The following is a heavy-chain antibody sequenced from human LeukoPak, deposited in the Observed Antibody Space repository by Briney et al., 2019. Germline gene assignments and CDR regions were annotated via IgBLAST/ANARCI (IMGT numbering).Heavy chain of an antibody. J-gene: IGHJ4*02. D-gene: IGHD1-26*01. Sequence: GGSLRLSCAASGFTFSSYSMHWVRQAPGRGLEWVSSISSSSTYIYYTDSVKGRFTISRDNAKNSLYLQMNSLRAEDTAVYYCARDRSGSYQSQYYFDYWGQGILVTVSS. CDR2: ISSSSTYI. CDR1: GFTFSSYS. V-gene: IGHV3-21*01. CDR3: ARDRSGSYQSQYYFDY.